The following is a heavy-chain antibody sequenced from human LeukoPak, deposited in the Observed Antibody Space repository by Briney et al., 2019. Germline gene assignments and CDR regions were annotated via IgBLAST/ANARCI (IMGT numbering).Heavy chain of an antibody. J-gene: IGHJ4*02. CDR2: ISSSSSYI. V-gene: IGHV3-21*01. D-gene: IGHD3-3*01. CDR1: GFTFSSYS. CDR3: ARDTDVVSIDY. Sequence: GGSLRLSCAASGFTFSSYSMNWVRQAPGKGLEWVLSISSSSSYIYYADSVKGRFTISRDNAKNSLYLQMNSLRAEDTAVYYCARDTDVVSIDYWGQGTLVTVSS.